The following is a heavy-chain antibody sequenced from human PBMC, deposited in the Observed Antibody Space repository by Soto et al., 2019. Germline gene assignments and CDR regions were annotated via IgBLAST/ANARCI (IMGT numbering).Heavy chain of an antibody. CDR2: IVVGSGNT. Sequence: GASVKVSCKASGFTFTSSAMQWVRQARGQRLEWIGWIVVGSGNTNYAQKLQERVTITRDMSTSTAYMELSSLRSEDTAVYYCAAVPLRYFDWPPAVDYWGQGTLVTVSS. CDR3: AAVPLRYFDWPPAVDY. CDR1: GFTFTSSA. J-gene: IGHJ4*02. V-gene: IGHV1-58*02. D-gene: IGHD3-9*01.